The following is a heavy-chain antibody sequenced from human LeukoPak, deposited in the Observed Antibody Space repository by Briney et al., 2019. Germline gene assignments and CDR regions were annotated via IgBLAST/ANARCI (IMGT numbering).Heavy chain of an antibody. CDR1: GASISGGTYY. J-gene: IGHJ5*02. D-gene: IGHD3-10*01. CDR2: IYYTGST. V-gene: IGHV4-39*07. Sequence: SETLSLTCSVSGASISGGTYYWGWIRQPPGKGLEWIGSIYYTGSTYDNPSLKSRVTISVDTSKNQFSLKLSSVTAADTAVYYCARIEGAMVRGVIIGWFDPWGQGTLVTVSS. CDR3: ARIEGAMVRGVIIGWFDP.